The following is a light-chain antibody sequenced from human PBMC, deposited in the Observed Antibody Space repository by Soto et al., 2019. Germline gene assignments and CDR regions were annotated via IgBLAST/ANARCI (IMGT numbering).Light chain of an antibody. CDR1: QSISSW. CDR3: QQYNSYPWT. Sequence: DIQMTQSPSTLSASVGDRVTITCRASQSISSWLAWYQQKPGKAPKLLIYKASSLESGVPSRFSGSGSGTEFTFTISSLQPDDFATYCCQQYNSYPWTFGQGTKVEIK. V-gene: IGKV1-5*03. J-gene: IGKJ1*01. CDR2: KAS.